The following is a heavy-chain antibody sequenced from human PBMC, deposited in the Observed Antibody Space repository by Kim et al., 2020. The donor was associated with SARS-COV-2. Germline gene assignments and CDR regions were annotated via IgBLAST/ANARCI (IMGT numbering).Heavy chain of an antibody. CDR3: ARGEELRKNSYYYGMDV. CDR1: GGTFSSYA. CDR2: IIPILGIA. J-gene: IGHJ6*02. Sequence: SVKVSCKASGGTFSSYAISWVRQAPGQGLEWMGRIIPILGIANYAQKFQGRVTITADKSTSTAYMELSSLRSEDTAVYYCARGEELRKNSYYYGMDVWGQGTTVTVSS. V-gene: IGHV1-69*04. D-gene: IGHD1-26*01.